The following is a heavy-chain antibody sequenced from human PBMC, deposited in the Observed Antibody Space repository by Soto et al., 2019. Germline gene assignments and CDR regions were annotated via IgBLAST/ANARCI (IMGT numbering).Heavy chain of an antibody. J-gene: IGHJ6*04. V-gene: IGHV3-23*01. CDR1: GFTFSRFA. D-gene: IGHD2-21*02. CDR2: IGGSGGTT. Sequence: EVQLLESGGGLVQPGGSLRLSCAASGFTFSRFAMNWVRQSPGKGLEWVSGIGGSGGTTYYADSVKGRFTISRDKSKNTLFLQMNSLRAVDTAVYYCAKGSLGDNYWDGLAVWAEATAVTVTP. CDR3: AKGSLGDNYWDGLAV.